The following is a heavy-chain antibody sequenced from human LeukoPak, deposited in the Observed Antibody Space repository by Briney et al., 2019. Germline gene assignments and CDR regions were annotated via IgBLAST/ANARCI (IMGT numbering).Heavy chain of an antibody. D-gene: IGHD6-13*01. V-gene: IGHV4-39*01. J-gene: IGHJ4*02. CDR1: GGSISSSSYY. Sequence: PSETLSLTCTVSGGSISSSSYYWGWIRQPPGKGLEWIGSIYYSGSTYYNPSLKSRVTISVDTSKNQFSLKLSSVTAADTAVYYCARRGSGYSSSHIDYWGQGTLVTVS. CDR3: ARRGSGYSSSHIDY. CDR2: IYYSGST.